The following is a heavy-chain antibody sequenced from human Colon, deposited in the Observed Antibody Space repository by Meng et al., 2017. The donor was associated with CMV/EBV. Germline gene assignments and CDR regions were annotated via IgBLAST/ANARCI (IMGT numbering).Heavy chain of an antibody. CDR2: IYYTGSP. Sequence: SETLSLTCSVSGGSIRSPTSYWGWIRQPPGKGLEWIGTIYYTGSPYYNPSLKSRPTISVDTSKSQFSLELSSVTAADTAVYFCARNSSIIPAFDSWGQGTLVTVSS. J-gene: IGHJ4*02. D-gene: IGHD3-3*01. V-gene: IGHV4-39*07. CDR3: ARNSSIIPAFDS. CDR1: GGSIRSPTSY.